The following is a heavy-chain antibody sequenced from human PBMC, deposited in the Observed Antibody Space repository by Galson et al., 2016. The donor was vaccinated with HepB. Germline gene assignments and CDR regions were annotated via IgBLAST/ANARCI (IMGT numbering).Heavy chain of an antibody. J-gene: IGHJ3*02. D-gene: IGHD4-17*01. CDR1: EFTFSSYS. CDR3: ARGDDYGVRTDAFDI. Sequence: SLRLSCAASEFTFSSYSMNWVRQAPGKGLEWVSSISSYSSYIYYADSVKGRFTISRDNAKNSLYLQMNSLRAEDTAVYYCARGDDYGVRTDAFDIRGQGTMVTVSS. V-gene: IGHV3-21*01. CDR2: ISSYSSYI.